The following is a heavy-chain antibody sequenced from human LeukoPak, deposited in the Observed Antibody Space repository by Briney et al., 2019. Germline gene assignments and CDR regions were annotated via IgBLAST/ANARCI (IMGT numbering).Heavy chain of an antibody. CDR2: IYYSGST. D-gene: IGHD6-19*01. CDR3: ASLYSSGWYKYPDY. V-gene: IGHV4-59*01. J-gene: IGHJ4*02. CDR1: GGSLSSYY. Sequence: SETLSLTCTVSGGSLSSYYWSWIRQPPGKGPEWVGCIYYSGSTNYNPSLKSRVTISVDTSKNQFSLKLSSVTAADTAVYYGASLYSSGWYKYPDYWGQETLVTVSS.